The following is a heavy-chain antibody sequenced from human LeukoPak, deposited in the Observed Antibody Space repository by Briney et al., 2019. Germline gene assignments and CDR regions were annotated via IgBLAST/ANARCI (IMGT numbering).Heavy chain of an antibody. CDR1: GGSISSGGYY. CDR2: IYYSGST. D-gene: IGHD3-10*01. J-gene: IGHJ4*02. CDR3: ARGRLVRGVIINSAGPYYFDY. Sequence: SETLSLTCTISGGSISSGGYYWSWIRQHPGKGLEWIGHIYYSGSTHYNPSLKSRVTISVDTSKNQFSLKLSSVTAADTAVYYCARGRLVRGVIINSAGPYYFDYWGQGTLVTVSS. V-gene: IGHV4-31*03.